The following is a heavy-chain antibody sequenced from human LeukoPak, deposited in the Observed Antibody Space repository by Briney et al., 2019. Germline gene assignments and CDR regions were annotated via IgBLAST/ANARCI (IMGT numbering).Heavy chain of an antibody. CDR2: ISAYNGNT. Sequence: ASVKASCKASGYTFTSYGISWVRQAPGQGLEWMGWISAYNGNTNYAQKLQGRVTMTTDTSTSTAYMELRSLRSDDTAVYYCARGARYCSSTSCYRLDYWGQGTLVTVSS. V-gene: IGHV1-18*01. CDR3: ARGARYCSSTSCYRLDY. CDR1: GYTFTSYG. J-gene: IGHJ4*02. D-gene: IGHD2-2*01.